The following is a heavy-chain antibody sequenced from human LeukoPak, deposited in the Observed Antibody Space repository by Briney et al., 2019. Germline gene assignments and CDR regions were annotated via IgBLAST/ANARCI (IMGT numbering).Heavy chain of an antibody. CDR1: GGSISSYY. CDR2: IYYSGST. V-gene: IGHV4-59*01. D-gene: IGHD6-13*01. Sequence: PSETLSLTCTVSGGSISSYYWSWVRQPPGKGLEWIGYIYYSGSTNYNPSLKSRVTISVDTSKNQFSLKLSSVTAADTAVYHCAREDSSSWYHYFDYWGQGTLVTVSS. CDR3: AREDSSSWYHYFDY. J-gene: IGHJ4*02.